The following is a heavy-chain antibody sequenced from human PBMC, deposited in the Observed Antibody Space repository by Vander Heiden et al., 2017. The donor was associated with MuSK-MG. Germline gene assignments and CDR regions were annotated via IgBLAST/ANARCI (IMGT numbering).Heavy chain of an antibody. CDR2: IDYSGST. D-gene: IGHD1-1*01. J-gene: IGHJ3*02. CDR1: GASVSSNY. V-gene: IGHV4-59*02. CDR3: ARNDDGRAWAFDI. Sequence: QVQLQESGPGLVKPSETLSLTCTVPGASVSSNYWSWIRQPPGRGLEWIASIDYSGSTDDNISPSLKSRLSISLDTSENQLSLKLTSVTAADTAVYYCARNDDGRAWAFDIWGQGTMVTVSS.